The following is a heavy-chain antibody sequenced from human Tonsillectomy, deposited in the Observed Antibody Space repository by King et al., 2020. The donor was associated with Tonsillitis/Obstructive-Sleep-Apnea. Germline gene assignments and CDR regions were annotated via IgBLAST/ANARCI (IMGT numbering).Heavy chain of an antibody. J-gene: IGHJ3*02. CDR3: AKSYYYDSSGYFQGAFDI. Sequence: DVQLVESGGGLVQPGGSLRLSCAASGFTFSSYAMSWVRQAPGKGLEWVSTISGSGGSTYYADSVKGRFTISRDNSKNTLYLQMNSLRAEDTAVYYCAKSYYYDSSGYFQGAFDIWGQGTLVTVSS. V-gene: IGHV3-23*04. CDR1: GFTFSSYA. D-gene: IGHD3-22*01. CDR2: ISGSGGST.